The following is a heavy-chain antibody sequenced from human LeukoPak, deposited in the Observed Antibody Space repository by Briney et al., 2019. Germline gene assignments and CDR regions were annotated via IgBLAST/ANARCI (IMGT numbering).Heavy chain of an antibody. V-gene: IGHV4-61*01. J-gene: IGHJ6*02. Sequence: SETLSLTCTVSGGSVSSGSYYWSWIRQPPGKGLEWIGYIYYSGSTNYNPSLKSRVTISVDTSKNQFSLKLSSVTAADTAVYYCARVSGASGSPLPYYYYGTDVWGQGTTVTVSS. D-gene: IGHD3-22*01. CDR3: ARVSGASGSPLPYYYYGTDV. CDR2: IYYSGST. CDR1: GGSVSSGSYY.